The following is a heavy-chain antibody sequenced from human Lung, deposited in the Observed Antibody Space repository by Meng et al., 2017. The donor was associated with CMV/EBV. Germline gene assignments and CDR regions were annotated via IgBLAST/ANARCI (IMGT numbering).Heavy chain of an antibody. CDR2: IDDSGST. CDR1: GVSISSNIR. D-gene: IGHD1-26*01. CDR3: ARGKQDAWELLAY. Sequence: VPLPVSGPGLVKPSGTRALTCGVSGVSISSNIRWTWVRQPPGKGLEWIGDIDDSGSTNYNPSLNSRISISLDKSKNHFSLKVNSVTAADTAVYYCARGKQDAWELLAYWGQGALVTVSS. V-gene: IGHV4-4*02. J-gene: IGHJ4*02.